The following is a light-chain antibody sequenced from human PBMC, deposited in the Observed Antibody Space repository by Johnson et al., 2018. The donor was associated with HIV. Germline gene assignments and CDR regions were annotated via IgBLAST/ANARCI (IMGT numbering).Light chain of an antibody. CDR1: SSNIGNNY. V-gene: IGLV1-51*02. CDR3: GTWDSSLSAGGANYV. Sequence: QSVLTQPPSVSAAPGQKVTISCSGSSSNIGNNYVSWYQQLPGTAPKLLIYENNKRPSGIPDRFSGSKSGTSATLGITGLQTGDEADYYCGTWDSSLSAGGANYVCGTGTKVTAL. J-gene: IGLJ1*01. CDR2: ENN.